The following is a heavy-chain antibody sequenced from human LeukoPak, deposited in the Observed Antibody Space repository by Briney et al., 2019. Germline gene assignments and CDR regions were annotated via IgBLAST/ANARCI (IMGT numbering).Heavy chain of an antibody. V-gene: IGHV1-2*02. CDR2: INPNSGGT. CDR1: GYTFTGYY. J-gene: IGHJ3*02. Sequence: ASVKVSCKASGYTFTGYYMHWVRQAPGQGLEWMGWINPNSGGTNYAQKFQGRVTMTRDTSISTACMELSRLRSDDTAVYYCARGIVVVVAATYAFDIWGQGTMVTVSS. CDR3: ARGIVVVVAATYAFDI. D-gene: IGHD2-15*01.